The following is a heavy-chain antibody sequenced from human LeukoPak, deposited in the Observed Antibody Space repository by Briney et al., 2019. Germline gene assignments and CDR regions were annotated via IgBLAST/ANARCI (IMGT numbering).Heavy chain of an antibody. CDR2: ISRGGSPI. CDR1: GFTFSSYE. Sequence: GGSLRLSCAASGFTFSSYEMNWVRQAPGKGLEWVSSISRGGSPIYYADSVKGRFTTSRDNAKKSLFLQMNSLRAEDTAVYYCAKGRYYDSSGYYYYPDAFDIWGQGTMVTVSS. CDR3: AKGRYYDSSGYYYYPDAFDI. V-gene: IGHV3-48*03. D-gene: IGHD3-22*01. J-gene: IGHJ3*02.